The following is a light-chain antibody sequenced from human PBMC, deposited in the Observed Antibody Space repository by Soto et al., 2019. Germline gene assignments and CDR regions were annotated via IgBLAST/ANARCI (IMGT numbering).Light chain of an antibody. J-gene: IGKJ2*01. Sequence: DIQMTQSPSSLSASVGDRVTITCRASQTISSYLNWYQQKPGKAPDLLIYSASSLQSGVPSRFSGSGSGTAFTLTTSSLQPEDFATYYCQQSYSFPYTFGQGTKLEIK. CDR3: QQSYSFPYT. CDR2: SAS. CDR1: QTISSY. V-gene: IGKV1-39*01.